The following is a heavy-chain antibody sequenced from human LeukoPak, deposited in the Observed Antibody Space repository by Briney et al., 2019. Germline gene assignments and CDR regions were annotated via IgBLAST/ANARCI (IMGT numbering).Heavy chain of an antibody. CDR3: ARGRSITLLRGVAMSDGFDI. Sequence: ETLSLTCGVYDGSLINYYCHWIRQAPGKGLEWVSFIDTSGSYIYYGDSMKGRFTISRDNAKNSLYLQMSGLRAEDTAVYYCARGRSITLLRGVAMSDGFDIWGQGAMVTVSS. CDR1: DGSLINYY. CDR2: IDTSGSYI. V-gene: IGHV3-21*01. J-gene: IGHJ3*02. D-gene: IGHD3-10*01.